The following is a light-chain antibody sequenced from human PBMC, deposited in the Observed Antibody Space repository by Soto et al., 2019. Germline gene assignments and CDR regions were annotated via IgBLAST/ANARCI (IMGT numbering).Light chain of an antibody. Sequence: QSALTQPPSASGSPGQSVTISCTGTSSDVGGYNYVSWYQQHPGKAPKLMIYDVSKRPSGVPDRFPGSKSGNTASLTVSGLQAEDEADYYCSSYAGSNYVVFGGGTKLTVL. V-gene: IGLV2-8*01. J-gene: IGLJ2*01. CDR2: DVS. CDR3: SSYAGSNYVV. CDR1: SSDVGGYNY.